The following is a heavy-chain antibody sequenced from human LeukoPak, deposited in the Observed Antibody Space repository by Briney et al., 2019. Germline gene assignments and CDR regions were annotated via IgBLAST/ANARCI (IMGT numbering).Heavy chain of an antibody. CDR3: ARCYSSSWYDYFDY. V-gene: IGHV3-66*01. CDR1: GFTVSSNY. D-gene: IGHD6-13*01. J-gene: IGHJ4*02. CDR2: IYSGGST. Sequence: GGSLRLSSAASGFTVSSNYMSWVRQAPGKGLEWVSVIYSGGSTYYADSVKGRFTISRDNSKNTLYLQMNSLRAEDTAVYYCARCYSSSWYDYFDYWGQGTLVTVSS.